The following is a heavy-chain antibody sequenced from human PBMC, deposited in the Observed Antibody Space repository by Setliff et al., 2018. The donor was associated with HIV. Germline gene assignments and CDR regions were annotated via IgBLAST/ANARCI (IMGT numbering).Heavy chain of an antibody. Sequence: PSETLSLTCTVSGGSISSYCWNWIRQSPGRGLEWIGYIYTSGSTNYNPSLKSRVTISLDTSKNQFSLKLSSVTAADTAVYFCARGRGSSSSWPIDYWGQGTLVTVSS. D-gene: IGHD6-13*01. J-gene: IGHJ4*02. V-gene: IGHV4-4*09. CDR3: ARGRGSSSSWPIDY. CDR2: IYTSGST. CDR1: GGSISSYC.